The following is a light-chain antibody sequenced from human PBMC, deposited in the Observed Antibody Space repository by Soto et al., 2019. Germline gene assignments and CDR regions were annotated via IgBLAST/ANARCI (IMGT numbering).Light chain of an antibody. J-gene: IGKJ1*01. Sequence: DFQMTQSPSTLSASVGDRVTITCRSSQSISSRFAWYQQKPGKAPKLLIYKASSLESGVPSRFSGSGSGTEFTLTISSLQPDDFATYYCQQYNSYPWTFGQGTKVEIK. V-gene: IGKV1-5*03. CDR2: KAS. CDR3: QQYNSYPWT. CDR1: QSISSR.